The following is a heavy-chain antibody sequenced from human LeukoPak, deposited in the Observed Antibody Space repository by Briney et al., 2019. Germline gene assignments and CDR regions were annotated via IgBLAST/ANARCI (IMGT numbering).Heavy chain of an antibody. D-gene: IGHD1-26*01. V-gene: IGHV1-24*01. J-gene: IGHJ6*02. Sequence: ASVKVSCKVSGYTLTELSMHWVRQAPGKGLEWMGGFDPEDGETIYAQKFQGRVTMTEDTSTDTAYMELSSLRSEDTAVYYCATVSPPSGSYYYYYGMDAWGQGTTVTVSS. CDR2: FDPEDGET. CDR3: ATVSPPSGSYYYYYGMDA. CDR1: GYTLTELS.